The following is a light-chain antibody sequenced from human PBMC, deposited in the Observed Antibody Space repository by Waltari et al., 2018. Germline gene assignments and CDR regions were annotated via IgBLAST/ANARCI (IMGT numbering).Light chain of an antibody. CDR1: QSISNK. CDR3: QHYNNLPLT. J-gene: IGKJ4*01. V-gene: IGKV3-15*01. Sequence: EIVMTQSPATLSVSPGEGATLSCRASQSISNKLAWYQQKPGQAPRLPIFGASTRATGVPARFSGSGSGTEFTLSISSLQSEDFAVYFCQHYNNLPLTFGGGTRVEI. CDR2: GAS.